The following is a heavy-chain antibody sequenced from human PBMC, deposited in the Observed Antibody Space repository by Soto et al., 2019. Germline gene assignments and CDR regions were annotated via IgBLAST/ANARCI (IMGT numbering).Heavy chain of an antibody. Sequence: QVQLQESGPGLVKPSQTLSLTCTVSGGSISSGDYYWSWIRHPPGKGLEWIGSIYYSGSTDYNPYLKSRVTISVDTSKNQFSLKLSSVTAADTAVYYGGRVWWASHSSSWPYYYYGMDVWGQGTTVTVSS. CDR1: GGSISSGDYY. J-gene: IGHJ6*02. D-gene: IGHD6-13*01. CDR3: GRVWWASHSSSWPYYYYGMDV. CDR2: IYYSGST. V-gene: IGHV4-30-4*01.